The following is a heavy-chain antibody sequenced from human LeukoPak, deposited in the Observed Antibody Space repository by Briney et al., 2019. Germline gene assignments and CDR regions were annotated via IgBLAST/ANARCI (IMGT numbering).Heavy chain of an antibody. J-gene: IGHJ6*03. CDR1: GHTFSSYA. Sequence: GASVKVSCKASGHTFSSYAISWVRQAPGLALEWMGIINPSGGSTNYAQKFQGRVTMTRDTSTNTVYMELSSLRAEDTAVYYCAKEGRYYYYYMDVWGKGTTVTVSS. CDR3: AKEGRYYYYYMDV. V-gene: IGHV1-46*01. CDR2: INPSGGST.